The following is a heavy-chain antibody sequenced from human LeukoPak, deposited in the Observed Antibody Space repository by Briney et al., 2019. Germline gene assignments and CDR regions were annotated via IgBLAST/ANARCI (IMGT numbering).Heavy chain of an antibody. CDR3: ARDEPTYYYGSGSPDY. Sequence: PGGSLRLSCAASGFTFSSYGMHWVRQAPGKGLEWVAVISYDGSNKYYADSVKGRFTISRDNAKNSLYLQMNSLRAEDTAVYYCARDEPTYYYGSGSPDYWGQGTLVTVSS. J-gene: IGHJ4*02. CDR2: ISYDGSNK. CDR1: GFTFSSYG. V-gene: IGHV3-30*03. D-gene: IGHD3-10*01.